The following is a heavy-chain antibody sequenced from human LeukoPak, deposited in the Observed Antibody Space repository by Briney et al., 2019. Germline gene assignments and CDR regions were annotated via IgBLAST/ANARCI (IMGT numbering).Heavy chain of an antibody. V-gene: IGHV1-2*02. J-gene: IGHJ4*02. CDR2: INPNSGGT. CDR1: GYTFTGYY. CDR3: ARLETYDFWSGYYLDY. D-gene: IGHD3-3*01. Sequence: ASVKVSCKASGYTFTGYYMHWVRQAPGQGLEWMGWINPNSGGTNYAQKFQGRVTMTRDTSISTAYMELSRLRSDDTAVYYCARLETYDFWSGYYLDYWGQGTLATVSS.